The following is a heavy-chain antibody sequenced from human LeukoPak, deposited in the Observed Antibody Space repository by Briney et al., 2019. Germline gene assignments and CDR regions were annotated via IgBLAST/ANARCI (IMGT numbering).Heavy chain of an antibody. J-gene: IGHJ4*02. V-gene: IGHV4-59*01. CDR2: IYYSGST. D-gene: IGHD5-24*01. CDR1: VGSISSYY. Sequence: PSEILSLTCAVSVGSISSYYWSWIRQPPGKGLEWIAYIYYSGSTNYNPSLKSRVTISVDTSKNQFSLKLSSVTAADTAVYYCAREMATRGPTFDYWGQGTLVTVSS. CDR3: AREMATRGPTFDY.